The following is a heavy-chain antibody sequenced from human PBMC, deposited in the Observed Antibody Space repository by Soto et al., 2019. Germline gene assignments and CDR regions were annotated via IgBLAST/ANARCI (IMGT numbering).Heavy chain of an antibody. Sequence: GWSLRLSCAASGFTFSSYWMHWVRQAPGKGLVWVSLINSDGSSTSYADSVKGRFTISRDNAKNTLYLQMNSLRAEDKAVYYCVNTYDYWGQGTLVTVSS. J-gene: IGHJ4*02. D-gene: IGHD3-16*01. V-gene: IGHV3-74*01. CDR3: VNTYDY. CDR1: GFTFSSYW. CDR2: INSDGSST.